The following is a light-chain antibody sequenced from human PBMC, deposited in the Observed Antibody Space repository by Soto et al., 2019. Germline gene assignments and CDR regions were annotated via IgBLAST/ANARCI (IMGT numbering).Light chain of an antibody. CDR3: QQYNNWPPYT. CDR2: GAS. CDR1: QSVDSY. Sequence: EIVLTQSPASLSLSPGERATLSCRASQSVDSYLVWYQQKPGQAPRLLIFGASNRATGIPARFSGSGSGTEFTLTISSLQSEDFAVYYCQQYNNWPPYTFGQGTKLEIK. J-gene: IGKJ2*01. V-gene: IGKV3D-15*01.